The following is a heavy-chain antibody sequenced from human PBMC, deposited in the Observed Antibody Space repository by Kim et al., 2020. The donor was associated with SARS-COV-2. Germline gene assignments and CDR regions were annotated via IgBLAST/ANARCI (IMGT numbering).Heavy chain of an antibody. Sequence: SETLSLTCTVSGGSISSGDYYWSWIRQPPGKGLEWIGYIYYSGSTYYNPSLKSRVTLSVDTSKNQFSLKLSSVTAADTAVYYCARGPYSEGYGCSGLDYWGQGTLVTVSS. CDR2: IYYSGST. CDR1: GGSISSGDYY. D-gene: IGHD2-15*01. CDR3: ARGPYSEGYGCSGLDY. V-gene: IGHV4-30-4*01. J-gene: IGHJ4*02.